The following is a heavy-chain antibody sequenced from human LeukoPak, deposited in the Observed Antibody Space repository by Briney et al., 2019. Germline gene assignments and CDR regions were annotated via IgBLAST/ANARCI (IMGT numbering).Heavy chain of an antibody. D-gene: IGHD1-26*01. V-gene: IGHV1-18*01. Sequence: ASVKVSCKASGYTFTSYGISWVRQAPGQGLEWMGWISTYNGNTNYAQKLQGRVTMTTDTSTSTAYMELRSLRSDDTAVYYCARDYFRAVGANTVTDYWGQGTLVTVSS. J-gene: IGHJ4*02. CDR2: ISTYNGNT. CDR3: ARDYFRAVGANTVTDY. CDR1: GYTFTSYG.